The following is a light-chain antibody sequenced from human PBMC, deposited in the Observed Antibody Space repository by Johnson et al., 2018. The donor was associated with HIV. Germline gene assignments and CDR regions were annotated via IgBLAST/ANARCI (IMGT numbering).Light chain of an antibody. CDR2: EKN. J-gene: IGLJ1*01. CDR1: SSNIGNNY. V-gene: IGLV1-51*02. CDR3: GTWDSSLSAGGV. Sequence: QSVLTQPPSVSAAPGQKVTISCSGSSSNIGNNYVSWYQQLPGTAPKLLIYEKNKRPSGIPDRFSASKSGTSATLVITGLQPGDEADYYCGTWDSSLSAGGVFGTWTKVTVL.